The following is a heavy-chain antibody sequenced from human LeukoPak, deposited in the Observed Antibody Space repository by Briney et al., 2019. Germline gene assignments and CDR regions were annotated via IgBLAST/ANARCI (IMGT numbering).Heavy chain of an antibody. CDR1: GYTFTGYY. CDR3: AREAGYCSSTSCYPYYGMDV. J-gene: IGHJ6*04. D-gene: IGHD2-2*01. V-gene: IGHV1-2*04. Sequence: ASVKVSCKASGYTFTGYYMHWVRQAPGQGLEWMGWINPNSGGTNYAQKFQGWVTMTRDTSISTAYMALSRLRSDDTAVYYCAREAGYCSSTSCYPYYGMDVWGKGTTVTVSS. CDR2: INPNSGGT.